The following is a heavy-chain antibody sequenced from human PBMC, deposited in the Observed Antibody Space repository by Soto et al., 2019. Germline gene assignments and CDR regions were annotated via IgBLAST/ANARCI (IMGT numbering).Heavy chain of an antibody. CDR3: ATAFYYDSSGYYTDLDY. CDR1: GYTLTELS. J-gene: IGHJ4*02. Sequence: ASVKVSWKVSGYTLTELSMHWVRQAPGKGLEWMGGFDPEDGETIYAQKFQGRVTMTEDTSTDTAYMELSSLRSEDTAVYYCATAFYYDSSGYYTDLDYWGQGTLVTVSS. D-gene: IGHD3-22*01. CDR2: FDPEDGET. V-gene: IGHV1-24*01.